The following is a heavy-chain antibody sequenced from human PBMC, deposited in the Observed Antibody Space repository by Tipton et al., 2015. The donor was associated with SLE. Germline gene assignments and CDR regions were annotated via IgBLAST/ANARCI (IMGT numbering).Heavy chain of an antibody. J-gene: IGHJ6*02. Sequence: TLSLTCTVSGGPISGHSWSWIRLSPGKGLEWIGYIYDSRITNYNPSLKSRVTMSVDTSKNQLSLKLSAVTAADTAIYYCARGRYYYYGMDVWGLGTTVTVSS. CDR3: ARGRYYYYGMDV. V-gene: IGHV4-59*11. CDR2: IYDSRIT. CDR1: GGPISGHS.